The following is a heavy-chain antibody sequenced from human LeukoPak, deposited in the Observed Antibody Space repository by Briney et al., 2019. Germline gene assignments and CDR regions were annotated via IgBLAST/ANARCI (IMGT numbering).Heavy chain of an antibody. CDR2: IYPGDSDT. Sequence: NPGESLKISCKGSGYSFTSYWIGWVRQMPGKGLEWMGIIYPGDSDTRYSPSFQGQVTISADKSISTAYLQWSSLKASDTAIYYCATTPLYYDILTGYYKGSNYYMDVWGKGTTVTVSS. J-gene: IGHJ6*03. D-gene: IGHD3-9*01. V-gene: IGHV5-51*01. CDR3: ATTPLYYDILTGYYKGSNYYMDV. CDR1: GYSFTSYW.